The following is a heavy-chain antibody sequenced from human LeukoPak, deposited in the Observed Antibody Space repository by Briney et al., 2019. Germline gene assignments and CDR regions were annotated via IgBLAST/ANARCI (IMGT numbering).Heavy chain of an antibody. J-gene: IGHJ6*02. D-gene: IGHD6-19*01. CDR2: ISPTGSAI. Sequence: PGGSLRLSCAASGFTFSGYHMSWLRQAPGKGLEWVSYISPTGSAIYCADSVKGRFTISRDNAKNSLYLQMNSLRAEDTAVYYCARVGSAWSGDVWGQGTTVTVSS. CDR1: GFTFSGYH. V-gene: IGHV3-11*01. CDR3: ARVGSAWSGDV.